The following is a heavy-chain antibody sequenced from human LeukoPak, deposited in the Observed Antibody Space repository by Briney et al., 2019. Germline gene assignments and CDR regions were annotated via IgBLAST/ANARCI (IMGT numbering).Heavy chain of an antibody. CDR2: IYSGDSDT. V-gene: IGHV5-51*01. Sequence: GESLKISCKGSGYSFTSYWIGWVRQMPGKGLEWMGIIYSGDSDTRYSPSFQGQVTISADKSISTAYLQWSSLKASDTAMYYCARLRGLLWFGELFDYWGQGTLVTVSS. D-gene: IGHD3-10*01. CDR1: GYSFTSYW. J-gene: IGHJ4*02. CDR3: ARLRGLLWFGELFDY.